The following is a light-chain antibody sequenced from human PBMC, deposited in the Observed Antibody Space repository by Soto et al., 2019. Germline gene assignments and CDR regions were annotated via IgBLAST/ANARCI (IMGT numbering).Light chain of an antibody. V-gene: IGLV1-40*01. J-gene: IGLJ2*01. CDR3: QSYDSSLSVV. CDR1: SSNIGAGYD. CDR2: GNS. Sequence: QSVLTQPPSVSGAPGQRVTISCSGSSSNIGAGYDVQWYQQHPGKAPKLLIYGNSNRPSGVPDRFSGSKSGTSASLAITGLQAEDEADYYCQSYDSSLSVVFGGGTKVTVL.